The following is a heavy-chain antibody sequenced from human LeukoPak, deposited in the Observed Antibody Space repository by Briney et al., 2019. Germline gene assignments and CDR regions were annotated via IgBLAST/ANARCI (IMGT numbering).Heavy chain of an antibody. CDR1: GFTFSSYV. Sequence: GGSLRLSCAASGFTFSSYVMSWVRQAPGKGLEWVSTISASGGSTYYAESVKGRFTISRDNSKNTLYLHMYSLRAEDTAVYYCAKDRGGDYSSSRFDAFDIWGQGTMVTVSS. J-gene: IGHJ3*02. V-gene: IGHV3-23*01. CDR3: AKDRGGDYSSSRFDAFDI. D-gene: IGHD6-6*01. CDR2: ISASGGST.